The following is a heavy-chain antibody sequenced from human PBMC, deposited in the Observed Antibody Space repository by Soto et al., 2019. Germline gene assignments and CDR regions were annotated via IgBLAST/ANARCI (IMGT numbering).Heavy chain of an antibody. CDR2: IWYDGSNK. J-gene: IGHJ4*02. CDR3: AREWGAAADAFDY. V-gene: IGHV3-33*01. CDR1: GFTFSSYG. D-gene: IGHD6-13*01. Sequence: QVQLVESGGDVVQPGRSLRLSCAASGFTFSSYGMHWVRQAPGKGLEWVAVIWYDGSNKYYADSVKGRFTISRDNSKNTLYLQMNSLRAEDTAVYYCAREWGAAADAFDYWGQGTLVTVSS.